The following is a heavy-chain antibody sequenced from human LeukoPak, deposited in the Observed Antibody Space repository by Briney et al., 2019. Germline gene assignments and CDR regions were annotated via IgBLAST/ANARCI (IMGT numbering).Heavy chain of an antibody. CDR2: VYPGDPDI. CDR1: GYSFPSYW. CDR3: AGLTIGSGSFYLDWFDP. V-gene: IGHV5-51*01. J-gene: IGHJ5*02. Sequence: GESLKISCKGSGYSFPSYWLAWVRQMPGKGLGWVGIVYPGDPDIRYSPSFQGQVTISADKSINTAYLQWSSLKASDSAIYYCAGLTIGSGSFYLDWFDPWGQGTLVTVSS. D-gene: IGHD3-10*01.